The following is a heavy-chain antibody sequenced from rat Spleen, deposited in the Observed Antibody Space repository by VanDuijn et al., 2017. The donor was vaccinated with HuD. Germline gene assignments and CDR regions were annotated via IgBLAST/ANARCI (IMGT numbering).Heavy chain of an antibody. J-gene: IGHJ2*01. V-gene: IGHV6-6*01. D-gene: IGHD4-3*01. CDR1: GFTFSTAW. Sequence: EVQLVESGGGLVQPGNSLKLSCATSGFTFSTAWMYWYRQFPEKRLEWVARIKAKSNNYATDYTESVKGRFTISRDDSKSSIYLQMNNLKEEDTAIYYCAWGSGDYWGQGVMVTVSS. CDR3: AWGSGDY. CDR2: IKAKSNNYAT.